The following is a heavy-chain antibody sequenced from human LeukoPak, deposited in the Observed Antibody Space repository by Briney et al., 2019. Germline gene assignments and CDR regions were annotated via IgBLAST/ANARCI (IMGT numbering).Heavy chain of an antibody. CDR2: IYHSGST. J-gene: IGHJ6*03. CDR3: ARAKGTYYDFWSGYYYYYYMDV. D-gene: IGHD3-3*01. Sequence: SGTLSLTCAVSGGSISSSNWWSWVRQPPGKGLEWIGSIYHSGSTYYNPSLKSRVTISVDTSKNQFSLKLSSVTAADTAVYYCARAKGTYYDFWSGYYYYYYMDVWGKGTTVTVSS. V-gene: IGHV4-4*02. CDR1: GGSISSSNW.